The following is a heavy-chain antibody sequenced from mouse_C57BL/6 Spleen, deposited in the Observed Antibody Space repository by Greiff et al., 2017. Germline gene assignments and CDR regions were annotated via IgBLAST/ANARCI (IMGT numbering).Heavy chain of an antibody. V-gene: IGHV1-50*01. CDR1: GYTFTSYW. CDR2: IDPSDSYT. D-gene: IGHD1-1*01. Sequence: QVHVKQPGAELVKPGASVKLSCKASGYTFTSYWMQWVKQRPGQGLEWIGEIDPSDSYTNYNQKFKGKATLTVDTSSSTAYMQLSSLTSEDSAVYYCARVTTVVAPGFDYWGQGTTLTVSS. J-gene: IGHJ2*01. CDR3: ARVTTVVAPGFDY.